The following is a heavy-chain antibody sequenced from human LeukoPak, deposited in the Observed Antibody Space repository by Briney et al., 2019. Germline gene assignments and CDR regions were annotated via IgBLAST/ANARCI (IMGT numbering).Heavy chain of an antibody. Sequence: PGGSLGLSCAASGFTFSKAWMNWVRQAPGKGLEWVGRVKSKPDGETRGYAAPVKGRFTISRDDSKNTLNLEMNSLRTEDTAVYYCTTILGFTFFDYWGQGALVTVSS. V-gene: IGHV3-15*01. D-gene: IGHD1-26*01. CDR1: GFTFSKAW. CDR2: VKSKPDGETR. CDR3: TTILGFTFFDY. J-gene: IGHJ4*02.